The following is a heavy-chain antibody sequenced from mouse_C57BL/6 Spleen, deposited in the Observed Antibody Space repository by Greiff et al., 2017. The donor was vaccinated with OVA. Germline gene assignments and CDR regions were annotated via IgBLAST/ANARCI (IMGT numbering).Heavy chain of an antibody. CDR1: GFTFSSYA. CDR3: TRASYYSNLISYAMDY. CDR2: ISSGGDYS. Sequence: EVKLVESGEGLVKPGGSLKLSCAASGFTFSSYAMSWVRQTPEKRLEWVAYISSGGDYSYYADTVKGRFTISRDNARNTLYLQMSSLKSEDTAMYYCTRASYYSNLISYAMDYWGQGTSVTVSS. J-gene: IGHJ4*01. D-gene: IGHD2-5*01. V-gene: IGHV5-9-1*02.